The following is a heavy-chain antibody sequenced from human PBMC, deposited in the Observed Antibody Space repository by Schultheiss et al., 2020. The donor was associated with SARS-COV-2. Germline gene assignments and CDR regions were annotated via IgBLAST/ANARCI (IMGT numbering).Heavy chain of an antibody. CDR3: ARYGSSWYSGSYFDY. V-gene: IGHV3-53*01. CDR2: IYSGGST. CDR1: GFTVSDDY. D-gene: IGHD1-26*01. J-gene: IGHJ4*02. Sequence: GESLKISCAVSGFTVSDDYISWVRQAPGKGLEWVSVIYSGGSTYHADSVKGRFTMSRDNSKNMVYLQMNSLSAEDTAVYYCARYGSSWYSGSYFDYWGQGTLVTVSS.